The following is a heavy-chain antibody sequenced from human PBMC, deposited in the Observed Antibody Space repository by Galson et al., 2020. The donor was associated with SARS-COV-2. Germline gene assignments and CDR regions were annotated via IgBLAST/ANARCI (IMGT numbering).Heavy chain of an antibody. CDR1: GFTFSDYY. D-gene: IGHD1-1*01. V-gene: IGHV3-11*01. CDR2: ISGTTTTI. CDR3: ARGTRRIMDV. Sequence: TGGSLRLSCAASGFTFSDYYMTWIRQAPGKGLEWISYISGTTTTINYADSVKGRFTIARDNAENSLYLQMNSLRAEDTAVYYCARGTRRIMDVWGQGTTVTVSS. J-gene: IGHJ6*02.